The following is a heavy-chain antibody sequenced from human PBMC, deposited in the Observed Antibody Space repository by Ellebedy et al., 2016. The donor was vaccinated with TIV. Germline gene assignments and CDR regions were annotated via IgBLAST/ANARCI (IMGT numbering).Heavy chain of an antibody. Sequence: PGGSLRLSCEASGFTFATYAMTWVRQAPGKGLEWVSSIGTISSYADSVRGRFTISRDNAKNSLYLQMNSLRAEDTAVYYCTRLVDCSGGSCYLHFEDWGQGTLVTVSS. V-gene: IGHV3-21*04. CDR3: TRLVDCSGGSCYLHFED. D-gene: IGHD2-15*01. CDR1: GFTFATYA. J-gene: IGHJ4*02. CDR2: IGTISSY.